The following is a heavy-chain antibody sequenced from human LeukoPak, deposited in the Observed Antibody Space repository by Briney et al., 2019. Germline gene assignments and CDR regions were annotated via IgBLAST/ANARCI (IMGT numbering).Heavy chain of an antibody. CDR2: IDPSVGTT. CDR3: ARAFYDSSGYYYAGVLDY. Sequence: ASVKVSCKASGYTFTTYFLLWVRQAPGEGLEWMGIIDPSVGTTTYAQKLQGRLTMTRDTSTSTVYMELSGLRSEDTALYYCARAFYDSSGYYYAGVLDYWGQGTLVTVSS. V-gene: IGHV1-46*04. J-gene: IGHJ4*02. CDR1: GYTFTTYF. D-gene: IGHD3-22*01.